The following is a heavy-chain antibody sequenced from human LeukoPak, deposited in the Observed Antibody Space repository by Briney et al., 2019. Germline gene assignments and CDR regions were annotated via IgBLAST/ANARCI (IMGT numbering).Heavy chain of an antibody. V-gene: IGHV1-2*02. CDR1: GYTFTDYY. D-gene: IGHD3-3*01. Sequence: GASVKVSCKASGYTFTDYYMHWVRQAPGQGLEWMGWINPHSGGTDHAQKFQGRVTMTRDTSISTAYMELSSLRSEDTAVYYCARSDLLGSLEFDYWGQGTLVTVSS. CDR3: ARSDLLGSLEFDY. CDR2: INPHSGGT. J-gene: IGHJ4*02.